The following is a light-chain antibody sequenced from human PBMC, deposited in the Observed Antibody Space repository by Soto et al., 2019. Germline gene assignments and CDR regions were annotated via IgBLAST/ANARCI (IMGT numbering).Light chain of an antibody. Sequence: QSVLTQSPSVSAAPGQKVTISCSGSSSNIGNNYVSWYQQLPGTAPKLLIYSNNQRPSGVPDRFSGSKSGTSASLAISGLQSEDEADYYCAAWDDSLNGDWVFGGGTKLTVL. CDR2: SNN. CDR3: AAWDDSLNGDWV. CDR1: SSNIGNNY. V-gene: IGLV1-44*01. J-gene: IGLJ3*02.